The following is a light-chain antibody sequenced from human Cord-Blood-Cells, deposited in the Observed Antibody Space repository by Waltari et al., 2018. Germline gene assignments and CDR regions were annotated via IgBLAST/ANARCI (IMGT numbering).Light chain of an antibody. Sequence: QSALTQPRSVSGSPGQSVTISCTGTSSDVGGYNYVSWYQQHPGKAPKLMIYDVSKRPSGGPDRFPGSKSGNTASLTISGLQAEDEADYYCCSYAGSYVFGTGTKVTVL. CDR3: CSYAGSYV. V-gene: IGLV2-11*01. J-gene: IGLJ1*01. CDR2: DVS. CDR1: SSDVGGYNY.